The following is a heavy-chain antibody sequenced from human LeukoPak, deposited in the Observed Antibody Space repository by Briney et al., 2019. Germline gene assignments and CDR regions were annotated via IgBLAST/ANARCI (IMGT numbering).Heavy chain of an antibody. Sequence: PSETLSLTCTVSGGSITTSSYYWGWIRQPPGKGLEWIGSIYYSGSTYYNPSLKSRVTISVDTSKNQFSLKLSSVTAADTAVYYCARQGIVVVPARGNYLANWFDPWGQGTLVTVSS. CDR1: GGSITTSSYY. V-gene: IGHV4-39*01. J-gene: IGHJ5*01. CDR3: ARQGIVVVPARGNYLANWFDP. CDR2: IYYSGST. D-gene: IGHD2-2*01.